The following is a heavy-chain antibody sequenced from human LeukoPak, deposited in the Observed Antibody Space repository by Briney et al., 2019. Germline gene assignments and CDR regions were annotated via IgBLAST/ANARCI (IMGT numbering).Heavy chain of an antibody. CDR3: AKGGVYGDYYFDY. CDR1: GFTFSSYA. J-gene: IGHJ4*02. V-gene: IGHV3-23*01. Sequence: PGGSLRLSCAASGFTFSSYAMSWVRQAPGKGLEWVSVISGSGGDTYYADFVKGRFTISGDNSKNTVYLQMNSLRAEDTALYYCAKGGVYGDYYFDYWGQGTLVTVSS. D-gene: IGHD4-17*01. CDR2: ISGSGGDT.